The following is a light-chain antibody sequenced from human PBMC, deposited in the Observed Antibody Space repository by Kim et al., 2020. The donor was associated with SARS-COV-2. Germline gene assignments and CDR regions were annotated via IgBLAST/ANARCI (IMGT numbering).Light chain of an antibody. CDR3: MQGTHWPFT. J-gene: IGKJ3*01. CDR1: QSLVYSNGNIC. Sequence: PASISCRSSQSLVYSNGNICLNWLHQRPGQSPRRLMYKVSNRDSGVPDRFSGSGSGTDFTLQISRVEAEDVGGYYCMQGTHWPFTFGLGTKVDIK. V-gene: IGKV2-30*01. CDR2: KVS.